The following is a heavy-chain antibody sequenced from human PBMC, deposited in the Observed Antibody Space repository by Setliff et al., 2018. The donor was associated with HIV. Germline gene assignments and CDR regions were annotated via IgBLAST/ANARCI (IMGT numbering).Heavy chain of an antibody. V-gene: IGHV1-69*10. Sequence: SVKVSCKASGGTFSSYAISWVRQAPGQGLEWMGLINPNSGNTNNAQKFQGRVTMNADTSTSTDYMYLSSLRSGDTAVYFCARGGYSGYILDAFDIWGQGTLVTVSS. J-gene: IGHJ3*02. CDR3: ARGGYSGYILDAFDI. D-gene: IGHD5-12*01. CDR1: GGTFSSYA. CDR2: INPNSGNT.